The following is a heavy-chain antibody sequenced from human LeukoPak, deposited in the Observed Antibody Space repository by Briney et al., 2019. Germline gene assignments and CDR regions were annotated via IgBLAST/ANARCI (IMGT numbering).Heavy chain of an antibody. D-gene: IGHD5-24*01. CDR1: GFTVSSNY. CDR2: IYSGGST. J-gene: IGHJ4*02. Sequence: GGSLRLSCAASGFTVSSNYMSWVRQAPGKGLEWVSVIYSGGSTYYADSVKGRFTLSRDNSKNTLYLQMNSLRAEDTAVYYCARGDGYNFFDYWGQGTLVTVSS. V-gene: IGHV3-66*01. CDR3: ARGDGYNFFDY.